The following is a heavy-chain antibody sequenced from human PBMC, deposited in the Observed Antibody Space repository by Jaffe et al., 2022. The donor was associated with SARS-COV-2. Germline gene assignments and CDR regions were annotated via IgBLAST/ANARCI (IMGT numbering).Heavy chain of an antibody. D-gene: IGHD2-2*01. Sequence: QLQLVQSGPEVKKPGASVKVSCKASGYTFTNYAMHWVRQTPGQRPEWMGWLNAGNGNTQYSQKFQDRVTISTYTSASTAYMELSSLRSEDTAVYYCARGYCSSTSCGGDALDIWGQGTMVTVSS. CDR2: LNAGNGNT. V-gene: IGHV1-3*01. J-gene: IGHJ3*02. CDR1: GYTFTNYA. CDR3: ARGYCSSTSCGGDALDI.